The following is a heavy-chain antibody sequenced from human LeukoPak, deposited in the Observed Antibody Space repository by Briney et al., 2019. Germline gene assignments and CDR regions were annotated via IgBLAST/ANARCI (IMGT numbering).Heavy chain of an antibody. D-gene: IGHD3-10*01. CDR3: ARRGTYYYGSGSYYNTLGYYYYMDV. CDR2: IYTSGSP. V-gene: IGHV4-4*07. Sequence: SETLSLTCTVSGGSVSSYYWSWIRQPAGKGLEWIGRIYTSGSPDYNPSLKSRVTISVDTSKNQFSLKLSSVTAADTAVYYCARRGTYYYGSGSYYNTLGYYYYMDVWGKGTTVTVSS. J-gene: IGHJ6*03. CDR1: GGSVSSYY.